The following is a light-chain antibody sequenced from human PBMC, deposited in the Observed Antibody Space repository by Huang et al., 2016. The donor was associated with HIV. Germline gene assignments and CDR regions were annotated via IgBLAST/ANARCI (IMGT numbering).Light chain of an antibody. CDR3: QQYDSSPFT. V-gene: IGKV3-20*01. J-gene: IGKJ3*01. CDR2: GAY. Sequence: EIVLTQSPGTLSLSPGERAALSCRASQSFSSSYLAWYQQKPGQAPRLLIYGAYNRATGIPDRFSGSGSGTDFTLTISRLEPEDFAIYYCQQYDSSPFTFGPGTKVDI. CDR1: QSFSSSY.